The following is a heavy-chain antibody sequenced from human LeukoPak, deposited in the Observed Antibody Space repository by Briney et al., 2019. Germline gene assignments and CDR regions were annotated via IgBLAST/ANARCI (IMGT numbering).Heavy chain of an antibody. CDR1: GVSFSGYY. V-gene: IGHV4-34*01. D-gene: IGHD2-2*01. CDR2: INHSGST. J-gene: IGHJ5*02. Sequence: SETLSLTCAVYGVSFSGYYWSWIRQPPGKGLEWIGEINHSGSTNYNPSLMCRLTISVDTSTTQFSLKLSSVTAADTAVYYCARGRVIVVVPAAIKNNWFDPWGQGTLVTVSS. CDR3: ARGRVIVVVPAAIKNNWFDP.